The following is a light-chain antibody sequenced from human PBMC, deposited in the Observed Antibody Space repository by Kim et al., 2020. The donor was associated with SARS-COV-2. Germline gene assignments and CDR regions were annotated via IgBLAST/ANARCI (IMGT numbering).Light chain of an antibody. V-gene: IGLV3-19*01. J-gene: IGLJ1*01. Sequence: SSELTQDPAVSVALGQTVRITCQGESLRSYYASWYQQKPGQAPVLVIYGKNNRPSGIPDRFSGSSSGNTASLTITGAQAEDEADYYCNSRDSSGNQVFGTGTKVTVL. CDR1: SLRSYY. CDR3: NSRDSSGNQV. CDR2: GKN.